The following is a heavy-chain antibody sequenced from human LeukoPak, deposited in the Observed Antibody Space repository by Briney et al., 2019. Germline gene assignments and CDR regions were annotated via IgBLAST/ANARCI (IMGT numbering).Heavy chain of an antibody. D-gene: IGHD2-2*02. Sequence: PSETLSLTCTVSGGSISSYYWSWIRQPPGRGLEWIAYISDIGSINYNPSLKSRVTISLDTSKNQFSLKLSSVTAADTAVYYCARGGPRSVVPAAISQAFDYWGQGTLVTVSS. V-gene: IGHV4-59*12. CDR2: ISDIGSI. CDR1: GGSISSYY. J-gene: IGHJ4*02. CDR3: ARGGPRSVVPAAISQAFDY.